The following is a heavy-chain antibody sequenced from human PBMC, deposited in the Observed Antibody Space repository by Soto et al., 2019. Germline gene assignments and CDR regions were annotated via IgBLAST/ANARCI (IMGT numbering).Heavy chain of an antibody. CDR3: ARYSSRGYYDFWSGYYLKGSYYYGMDV. J-gene: IGHJ6*02. CDR1: GGTFSSYA. Sequence: VASVKVSCKASGGTFSSYAISWVRQAPGQGLEWMGGIIPIFGTANYAQKFQGRVTITADESTSTAYMELSSLRSEDTAVYYCARYSSRGYYDFWSGYYLKGSYYYGMDVWGQGTTVTV. D-gene: IGHD3-3*01. V-gene: IGHV1-69*13. CDR2: IIPIFGTA.